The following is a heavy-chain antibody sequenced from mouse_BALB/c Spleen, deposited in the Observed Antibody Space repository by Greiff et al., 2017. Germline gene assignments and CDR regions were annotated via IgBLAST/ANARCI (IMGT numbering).Heavy chain of an antibody. V-gene: IGHV1S41*01. Sequence: DLVKPGASVKLSCKASGYTFTSYWINWIKQRPGQGLEWIGRIAPGSGSTYYNEMFKGKATLTVDTSSSTAYIQLSSLSSEDSAVYFCARSYYYGSSYYFDYWGQGTTRTVPS. J-gene: IGHJ2*01. CDR2: IAPGSGST. CDR3: ARSYYYGSSYYFDY. CDR1: GYTFTSYW. D-gene: IGHD1-1*01.